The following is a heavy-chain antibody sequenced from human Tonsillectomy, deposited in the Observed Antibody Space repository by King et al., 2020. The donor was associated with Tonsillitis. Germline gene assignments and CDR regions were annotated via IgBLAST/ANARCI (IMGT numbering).Heavy chain of an antibody. J-gene: IGHJ5*02. CDR2: ISIRGTYI. CDR3: ASDSNDFWSGYYNH. Sequence: VQLVESGGGLVKPGGSLRLSCAASGFTFSSYTMTLFRQAPGKGLEWVSSISIRGTYIYYADSVKGRFTISRDNAKNSLYLQMNSRRAEDTGVYYCASDSNDFWSGYYNHWGQGTLVTVSS. D-gene: IGHD3-3*01. CDR1: GFTFSSYT. V-gene: IGHV3-21*01.